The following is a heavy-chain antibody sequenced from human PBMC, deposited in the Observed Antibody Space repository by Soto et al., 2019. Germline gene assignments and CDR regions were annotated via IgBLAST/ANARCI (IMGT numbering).Heavy chain of an antibody. CDR2: INPSGGST. V-gene: IGHV1-46*01. CDR3: ARDLEDSSSWSRTYYFDY. CDR1: GYTFTSYY. J-gene: IGHJ4*02. D-gene: IGHD6-13*01. Sequence: QVQLVQSGAGVKKPGASVKVSCKASGYTFTSYYMHWVRQAPGQGLEWMGIINPSGGSTSYAQKFQGRVTMTRDTSTSTVYMELSSLRSEDTAVYYCARDLEDSSSWSRTYYFDYWGQGTLVTVSS.